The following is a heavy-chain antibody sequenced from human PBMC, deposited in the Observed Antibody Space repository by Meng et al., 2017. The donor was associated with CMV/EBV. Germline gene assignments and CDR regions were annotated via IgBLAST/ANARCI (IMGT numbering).Heavy chain of an antibody. Sequence: QLQRQESGPGMGKPSETLSLTCTVSGGSISRSSYYWGWIRQPPGKGLEWIGSIYYSGSTYYNPSLKSRVTISVDTSKNQFSLKLSSVTAADTAVYYCARGVVTMIVVYDPWGQGTLVTVSS. CDR3: ARGVVTMIVVYDP. V-gene: IGHV4-39*07. J-gene: IGHJ5*02. CDR2: IYYSGST. D-gene: IGHD3-22*01. CDR1: GGSISRSSYY.